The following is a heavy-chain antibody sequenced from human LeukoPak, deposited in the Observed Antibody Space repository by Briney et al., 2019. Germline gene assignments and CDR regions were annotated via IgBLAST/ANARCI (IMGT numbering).Heavy chain of an antibody. V-gene: IGHV3-23*01. CDR1: GFTFSSYS. Sequence: PGGSLRLSCAASGFTFSSYSMNWVRQAPGKGLEWVSVISGSGGSTYYADSVKGRFTTSRDNSKNTLYLKMNSLRAEDTAVYYCANYYYESSGYLLSLPRAFDIWGQGTMVTVSS. CDR2: ISGSGGST. D-gene: IGHD3-22*01. CDR3: ANYYYESSGYLLSLPRAFDI. J-gene: IGHJ3*02.